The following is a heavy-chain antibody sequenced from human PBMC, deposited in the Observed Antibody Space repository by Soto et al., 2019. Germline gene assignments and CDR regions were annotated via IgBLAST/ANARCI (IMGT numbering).Heavy chain of an antibody. CDR2: ISGSGGST. CDR3: AKGKYSDGLVFFDY. D-gene: IGHD5-18*01. J-gene: IGHJ4*02. V-gene: IGHV3-23*01. CDR1: GFSFSSDA. Sequence: EVQLLESGGGLVQPGGSLRLSCAASGFSFSSDAMRWVRQARGKGLEWVSGISGSGGSTDYADSVKGRFTITRDNSKNPLYLRMNSLSAEDTAVYYCAKGKYSDGLVFFDYWGQGTLVTVSS.